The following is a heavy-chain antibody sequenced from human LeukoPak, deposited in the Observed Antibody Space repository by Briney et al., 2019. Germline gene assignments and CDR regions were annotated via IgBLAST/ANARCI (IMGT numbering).Heavy chain of an antibody. CDR1: GFTFSSYS. D-gene: IGHD6-19*01. J-gene: IGHJ4*02. CDR2: ISGSSTYI. V-gene: IGHV3-21*01. Sequence: GGSLRLSCAASGFTFSSYSMNWVRQAPGKGLEWVSSISGSSTYIYYADSVKGRFTISRDNAKNSLYLQMNSLRAEDTAVYYCARDRGNSGFSDYWGQGTLVTVPS. CDR3: ARDRGNSGFSDY.